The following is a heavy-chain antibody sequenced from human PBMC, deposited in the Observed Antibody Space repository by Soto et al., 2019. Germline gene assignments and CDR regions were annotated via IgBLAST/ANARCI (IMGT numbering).Heavy chain of an antibody. CDR2: VYYSGST. CDR1: GGSISTSSYY. J-gene: IGHJ4*02. CDR3: ARHPTTGIYFDY. V-gene: IGHV4-39*01. D-gene: IGHD4-17*01. Sequence: QLQLQESGPGLVKSSETLSLTCTVSGGSISTSSYYWGWIRQSPGKGLEWIGSVYYSGSTYYNPSLQRLLTITIDTSNNHFSLTQTAAAVAERSVYYCARHPTTGIYFDYWGQGILVTVSS.